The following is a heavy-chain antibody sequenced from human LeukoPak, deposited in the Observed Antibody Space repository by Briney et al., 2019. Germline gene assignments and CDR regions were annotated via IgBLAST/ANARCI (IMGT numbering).Heavy chain of an antibody. CDR1: GFTFSFYG. D-gene: IGHD2-8*01. V-gene: IGHV3-30*03. CDR3: ARGNGGGCDY. J-gene: IGHJ4*02. CDR2: ISDDGSTK. Sequence: GGSLRLSCAASGFTFSFYGIHWVRQAPGKGLEWVAVISDDGSTKYHSDSVKGRFTVSRDNSKDTLYLQMSSLRAEDTAVYYCARGNGGGCDYWGQGTLVTVSS.